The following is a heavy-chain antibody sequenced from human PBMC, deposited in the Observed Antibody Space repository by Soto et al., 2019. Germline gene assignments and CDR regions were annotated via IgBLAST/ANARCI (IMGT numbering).Heavy chain of an antibody. CDR2: INHSGST. J-gene: IGHJ4*02. CDR3: ARVGDSRFD. V-gene: IGHV4-34*01. Sequence: SETLSLTCAVYGGSFSGYYWSWIRQPPGKGLEWIGEINHSGSTNYNPSLKSRVTISVDTSKNQFSLKLSSVTAADTAVYYCARVGDSRFDWGQGTLVTVSS. D-gene: IGHD4-17*01. CDR1: GGSFSGYY.